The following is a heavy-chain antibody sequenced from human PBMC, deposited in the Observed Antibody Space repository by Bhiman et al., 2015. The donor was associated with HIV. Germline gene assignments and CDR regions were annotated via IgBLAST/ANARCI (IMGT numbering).Heavy chain of an antibody. Sequence: EVQLVESGGALVRPGGSLRLSCAASGFTFSSYAMHWVRQAPGKGLEWVSSISSSSSYIYYADSVKGRFTISRDNAKNSLYLQMNSLRAEDTGVYNCARDQAREVNGMDVWGQGTTVTVSS. CDR2: ISSSSSYI. V-gene: IGHV3-21*03. CDR3: ARDQAREVNGMDV. CDR1: GFTFSSYA. D-gene: IGHD3-10*01. J-gene: IGHJ6*02.